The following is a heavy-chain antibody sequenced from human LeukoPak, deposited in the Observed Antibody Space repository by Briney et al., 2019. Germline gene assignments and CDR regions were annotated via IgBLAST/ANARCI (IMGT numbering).Heavy chain of an antibody. Sequence: GGSLRLSCAASGFTFSSYSMNWVRQAPGKGLEWVSSISSSSSYIYYADSVKGRFTISRDNAKNSVYLQMNSLRVEDTAIYYCARNARGPGDYWGQGTVVTVSS. CDR1: GFTFSSYS. V-gene: IGHV3-21*01. CDR2: ISSSSSYI. CDR3: ARNARGPGDY. J-gene: IGHJ4*02. D-gene: IGHD2-2*01.